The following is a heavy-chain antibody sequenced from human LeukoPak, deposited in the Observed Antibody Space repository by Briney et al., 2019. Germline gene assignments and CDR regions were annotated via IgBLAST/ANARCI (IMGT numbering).Heavy chain of an antibody. CDR3: AKRPAAGTYYFDY. J-gene: IGHJ4*02. CDR1: GFTFSSYG. V-gene: IGHV3-30*02. D-gene: IGHD6-13*01. Sequence: TGGSLRLSCAASGFTFSSYGMHWVRQAPGKGLEWVAFIRYDGINKYYADSVKGRFSISRDNSKNTLSLQMNSLRAEDSAVYYCAKRPAAGTYYFDYWGQGILVTVSS. CDR2: IRYDGINK.